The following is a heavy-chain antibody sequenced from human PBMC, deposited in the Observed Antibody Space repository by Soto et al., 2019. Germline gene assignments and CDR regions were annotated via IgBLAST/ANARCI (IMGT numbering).Heavy chain of an antibody. CDR2: IRSKGNTYAT. J-gene: IGHJ6*02. Sequence: EVQLVETGGGLVQPGGSLKLSCAASGFALSGSTMHWVRQASGKGLEWVGRIRSKGNTYATSYAASVQGRFTISRDVSKNTAFLEMNSLKTEDTAVYYCTKPIPASVYYYGMDVWGQGTTVTVS. D-gene: IGHD2-2*01. V-gene: IGHV3-73*02. CDR3: TKPIPASVYYYGMDV. CDR1: GFALSGST.